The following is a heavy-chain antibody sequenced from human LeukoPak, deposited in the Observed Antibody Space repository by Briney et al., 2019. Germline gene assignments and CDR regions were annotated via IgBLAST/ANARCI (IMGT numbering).Heavy chain of an antibody. J-gene: IGHJ6*03. CDR3: ARDGRIVGATGYPLLWGYYYYMDV. D-gene: IGHD1-26*01. CDR1: GGTFSSYA. CDR2: IIPIFGTA. V-gene: IGHV1-69*05. Sequence: SVKVSCKASGGTFSSYAISWVRQAPGQGLEWMGGIIPIFGTANYAQKLQGRVTITTDESTSTAYMELSSLRSEDTAVYYCARDGRIVGATGYPLLWGYYYYMDVWGKGTTVTVSS.